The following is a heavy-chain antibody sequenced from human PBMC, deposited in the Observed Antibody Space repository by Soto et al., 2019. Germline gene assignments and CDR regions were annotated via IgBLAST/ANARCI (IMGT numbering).Heavy chain of an antibody. Sequence: QVQLVQSGAEVKKPGASVKVSCKASGYTFTSYGISWVRQAPGQGLEWMGWISAYNGNTKYAQKLQGRVTTTTETSTRTAYMERRSLRPDDTAVYSWARDLGGSYYAPVDYWGQGTLVTVSS. CDR1: GYTFTSYG. V-gene: IGHV1-18*01. CDR2: ISAYNGNT. CDR3: ARDLGGSYYAPVDY. J-gene: IGHJ4*02. D-gene: IGHD1-26*01.